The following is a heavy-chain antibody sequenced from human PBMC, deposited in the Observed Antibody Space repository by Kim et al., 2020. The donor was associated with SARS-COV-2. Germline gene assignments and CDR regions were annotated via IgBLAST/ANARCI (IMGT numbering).Heavy chain of an antibody. CDR3: ARDNIVVVVAATRDILDI. V-gene: IGHV3-48*02. Sequence: GRFTISRDNAKNSLYLQMNSLRDEDTAVYYCARDNIVVVVAATRDILDIWGQGTMVTVSS. J-gene: IGHJ3*02. D-gene: IGHD2-15*01.